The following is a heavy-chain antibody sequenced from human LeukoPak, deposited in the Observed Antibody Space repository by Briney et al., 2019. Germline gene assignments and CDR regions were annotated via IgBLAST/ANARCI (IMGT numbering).Heavy chain of an antibody. D-gene: IGHD2-2*01. J-gene: IGHJ3*02. CDR1: GGSISSGDYY. Sequence: SETPSLTCTVSGGSISSGDYYWSWIRQPPGKGLEWIGYIYYSGSTYYNPSLKSRVTISVDTSKNQFSLKLSSVTAADTAVYYCAREPVPGAFDIWGQGTMVTVSS. CDR3: AREPVPGAFDI. V-gene: IGHV4-30-4*01. CDR2: IYYSGST.